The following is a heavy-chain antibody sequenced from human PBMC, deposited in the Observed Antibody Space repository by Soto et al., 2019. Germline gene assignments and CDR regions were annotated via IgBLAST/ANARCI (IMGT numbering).Heavy chain of an antibody. CDR2: ISSSGSSI. V-gene: IGHV3-11*01. CDR3: ARGGRVGSPGFQHYYYYGMDF. Sequence: QVQLVESGGGLVKPGGSLRLSCAASGFIFSDYYMNWIRQVPGKGLEWVSCISSSGSSIFYADSVKGRFAISRDSAKNSGFLQMHSLRADDTAVYYCARGGRVGSPGFQHYYYYGMDFWGQGTTVTVSS. CDR1: GFIFSDYY. J-gene: IGHJ6*02. D-gene: IGHD1-26*01.